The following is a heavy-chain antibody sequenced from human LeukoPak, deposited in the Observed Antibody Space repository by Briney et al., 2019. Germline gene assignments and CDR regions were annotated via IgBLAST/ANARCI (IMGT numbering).Heavy chain of an antibody. CDR2: IYYSGST. CDR3: ARDPTLWFGPRAPAYFDY. CDR1: GGSISSYY. Sequence: SETLSLTCTVSGGSISSYYWSWIRQPPGKGLEWIGYIYYSGSTNYNPSLKSRVTISVDTSKNQSSLKLSSVTAADTAVYYCARDPTLWFGPRAPAYFDYWGQGTLVTVSS. V-gene: IGHV4-59*01. D-gene: IGHD3-10*01. J-gene: IGHJ4*02.